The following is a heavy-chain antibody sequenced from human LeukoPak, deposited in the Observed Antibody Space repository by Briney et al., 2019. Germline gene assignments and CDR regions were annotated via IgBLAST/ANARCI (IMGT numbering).Heavy chain of an antibody. Sequence: PGGSLRLSCAASGFTFSSYAMHWVRQAPGKGLEWVAVISYDGSNKYYADSVKGRFTISRDNSKNTLYLQMNSLRAEDTAVYYCAREDVALYYFDYWGQGSLVTVPS. V-gene: IGHV3-30-3*01. CDR2: ISYDGSNK. D-gene: IGHD5-12*01. CDR1: GFTFSSYA. CDR3: AREDVALYYFDY. J-gene: IGHJ4*02.